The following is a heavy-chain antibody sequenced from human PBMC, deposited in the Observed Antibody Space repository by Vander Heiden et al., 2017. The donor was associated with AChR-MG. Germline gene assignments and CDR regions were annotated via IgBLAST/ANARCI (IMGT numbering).Heavy chain of an antibody. CDR1: GFTFSSDG. D-gene: IGHD5-12*01. Sequence: EVQLVESGGGLVQPGGSLRLSCAASGFTFSSDGMSWVRQAPGKGLEWVANIKQDGSEKYYVDSVKGRFTISRDNAKNSLYLQMNSLRAEDTAVYYCASPGGGYDSLYYYYGMDVWGQGTTVTVSS. CDR3: ASPGGGYDSLYYYYGMDV. J-gene: IGHJ6*02. CDR2: IKQDGSEK. V-gene: IGHV3-7*03.